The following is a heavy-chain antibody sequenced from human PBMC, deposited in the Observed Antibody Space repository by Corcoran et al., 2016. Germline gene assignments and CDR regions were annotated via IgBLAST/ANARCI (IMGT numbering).Heavy chain of an antibody. CDR2: IYYRGGT. V-gene: IGHV4-59*01. CDR1: GSSISNYY. CDR3: ARGAAYGLDV. Sequence: QVQLQESGPGLVKPSETLSLTCTVSGSSISNYYWSWIRQPPGKGLEWIGHIYYRGGTDCDPSLKSRVTMSIDASKSQFSLRLTSVTTADTAVYYCARGAAYGLDVWGQGTTVTVSS. J-gene: IGHJ6*02.